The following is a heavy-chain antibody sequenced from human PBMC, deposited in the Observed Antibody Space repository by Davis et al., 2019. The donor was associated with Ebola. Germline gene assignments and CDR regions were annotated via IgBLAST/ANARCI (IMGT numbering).Heavy chain of an antibody. J-gene: IGHJ4*02. CDR1: GFTISSKS. Sequence: GESLKISCAASGFTISSKSMNWVRLLPGKGLDWVSVIDTGDGTAYANSVKGRFTISRDNSKNTLYLQTNSLRAEDTAVYYCATGGPTVTTGFDDWGQGTLVTVSS. D-gene: IGHD4-17*01. V-gene: IGHV3-66*01. CDR3: ATGGPTVTTGFDD. CDR2: IDTGDGT.